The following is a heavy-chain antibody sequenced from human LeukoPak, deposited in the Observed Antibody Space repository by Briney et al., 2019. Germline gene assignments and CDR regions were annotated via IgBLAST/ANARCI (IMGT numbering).Heavy chain of an antibody. CDR2: INHSGST. Sequence: SETLSLTCAVYGGSFSGYYWSWIRQPPGKGLEWIGEINHSGSTNYNPSLKSRVTISVDTSKNQFSLKLSSVTAADMAVYYCARGREMVGYCSSTSCPDWFDPWGQGTLVTVSS. CDR3: ARGREMVGYCSSTSCPDWFDP. J-gene: IGHJ5*02. CDR1: GGSFSGYY. D-gene: IGHD2-2*01. V-gene: IGHV4-34*01.